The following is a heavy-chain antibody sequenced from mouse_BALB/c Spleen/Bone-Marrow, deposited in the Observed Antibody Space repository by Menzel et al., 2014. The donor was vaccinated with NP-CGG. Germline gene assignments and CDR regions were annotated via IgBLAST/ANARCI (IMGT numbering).Heavy chain of an antibody. D-gene: IGHD1-1*01. J-gene: IGHJ4*01. Sequence: QVQLKESGAELVKPGASVKLSCKTSGYTFTNYWIQWVKQRPGQGLGWIGEIFPGTGTTYYNEKFKGKATLTIDTSSSTAYMQLSSLTSEDSAVYFSARHYYGSSDAMDYWGQGTSVNVPS. V-gene: IGHV1S132*01. CDR3: ARHYYGSSDAMDY. CDR1: GYTFTNYW. CDR2: IFPGTGTT.